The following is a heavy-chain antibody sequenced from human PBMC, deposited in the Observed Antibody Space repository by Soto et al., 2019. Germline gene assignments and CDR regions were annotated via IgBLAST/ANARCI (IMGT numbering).Heavy chain of an antibody. D-gene: IGHD2-15*01. J-gene: IGHJ4*02. V-gene: IGHV1-2*02. CDR1: GYTFTGYY. Sequence: ASVKVSCKASGYTFTGYYLHWVRQAPGQGLEWMGWVNPNNGVTNFAQKFQGRVTMTSDKSISTAYMELSSLRSDDTAVYYCARRKGGSSNYYFDYWGLGTLVTVSS. CDR2: VNPNNGVT. CDR3: ARRKGGSSNYYFDY.